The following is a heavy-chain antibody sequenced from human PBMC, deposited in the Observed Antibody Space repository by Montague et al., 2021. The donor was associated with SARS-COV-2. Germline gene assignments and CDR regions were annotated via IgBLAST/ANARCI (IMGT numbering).Heavy chain of an antibody. CDR3: ARESGSGSYLVY. Sequence: SETLSLTCTVSGGSISSSSYYWGWIRQPPEKGLEWIGSIYYSGSTYYNPSLKSRVTISVGTSKNQFSLKLSSVTAADTAVYYCARESGSGSYLVYWGQGTLVTVSS. J-gene: IGHJ4*02. CDR2: IYYSGST. D-gene: IGHD3-10*01. V-gene: IGHV4-39*01. CDR1: GGSISSSSYY.